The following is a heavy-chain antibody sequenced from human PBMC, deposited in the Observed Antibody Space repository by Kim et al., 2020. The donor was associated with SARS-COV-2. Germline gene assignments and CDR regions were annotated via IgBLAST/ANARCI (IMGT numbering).Heavy chain of an antibody. V-gene: IGHV4-30-2*01. CDR3: ARGSTRGRFDP. J-gene: IGHJ5*02. Sequence: SETLSLTCVVSVASISSGGFSWGWIRQTPGKGLEWIGYVYLRGGPFYNPSLKSRVTISIDESKNQFSLNLTSVTAADTAVYYCARGSTRGRFDPWGQGILLTVPS. CDR2: VYLRGGP. CDR1: VASISSGGFS. D-gene: IGHD3-10*01.